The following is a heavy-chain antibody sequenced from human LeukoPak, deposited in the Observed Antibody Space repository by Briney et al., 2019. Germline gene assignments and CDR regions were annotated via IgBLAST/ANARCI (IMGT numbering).Heavy chain of an antibody. CDR1: GFTFSSYA. D-gene: IGHD6-13*01. Sequence: GGSLRLSCAASGFTFSSYAMSWVRQAPGEGLGWVSAISGSGGSTYYADSVKGRFTISRDNSKNTLYLQMNSLRAEDTAVYYCARGREQQLATYYFDYWGQGTLVTVSS. J-gene: IGHJ4*02. V-gene: IGHV3-23*01. CDR2: ISGSGGST. CDR3: ARGREQQLATYYFDY.